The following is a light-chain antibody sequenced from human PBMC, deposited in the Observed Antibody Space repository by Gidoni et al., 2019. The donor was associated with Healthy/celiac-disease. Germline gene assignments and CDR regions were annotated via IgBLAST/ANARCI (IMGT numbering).Light chain of an antibody. V-gene: IGKV3-11*01. J-gene: IGKJ2*01. CDR2: DTS. CDR3: QQRSNWPMYT. CDR1: QSVSIY. Sequence: EIVLTQSPATLSLSPGDRATLSCRASQSVSIYLAWFQQKHGQPPRILIYDTSNRATGIPARFSGSGSGTDFTLTISSLEPEDFAVYYCQQRSNWPMYTFGQGTKLEIK.